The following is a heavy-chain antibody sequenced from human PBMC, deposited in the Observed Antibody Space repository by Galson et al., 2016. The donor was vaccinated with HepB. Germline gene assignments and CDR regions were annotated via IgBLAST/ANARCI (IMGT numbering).Heavy chain of an antibody. Sequence: SLRLSCAASGFSITKNYMTWVRQAPGKGLECVSVMYSGGGTYCADSVKGKFTISRDISKNIVYLQMNNLRVDDTAVFYCARGAYASSPPLDFWGQGTLVTVSS. D-gene: IGHD2-2*01. CDR1: GFSITKNY. CDR3: ARGAYASSPPLDF. V-gene: IGHV3-66*01. J-gene: IGHJ4*02. CDR2: MYSGGGT.